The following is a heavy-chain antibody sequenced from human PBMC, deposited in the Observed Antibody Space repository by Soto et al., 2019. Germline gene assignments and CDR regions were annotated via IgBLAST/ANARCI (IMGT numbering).Heavy chain of an antibody. Sequence: SETLSLTCTVSGGSISSSSYYWGWIRQPPGKGLEWIGSIYYSGSTYYNPSLKSRVTISVDTSKNQFSLKLSSVTAADTAVYYCARQCIGYCSSTTLINSDWNDDAGDAFDIWGQGTMVTVSS. D-gene: IGHD2-2*01. CDR1: GGSISSSSYY. CDR2: IYYSGST. CDR3: ARQCIGYCSSTTLINSDWNDDAGDAFDI. V-gene: IGHV4-39*01. J-gene: IGHJ3*02.